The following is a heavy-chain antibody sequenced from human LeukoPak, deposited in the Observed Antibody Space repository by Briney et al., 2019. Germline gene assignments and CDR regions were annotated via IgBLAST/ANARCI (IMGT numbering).Heavy chain of an antibody. D-gene: IGHD6-13*01. Sequence: GGSLRLSCATTGFTFSKFGMSWVRQAPGKGLEWVSVIYSGGSTYYADSVKGRFTISRDNSKNTLYLQMNSLRAEDTAVYYCASIAAADDAFDIWGQGTMVTVSS. CDR3: ASIAAADDAFDI. V-gene: IGHV3-53*01. CDR1: GFTFSKFG. CDR2: IYSGGST. J-gene: IGHJ3*02.